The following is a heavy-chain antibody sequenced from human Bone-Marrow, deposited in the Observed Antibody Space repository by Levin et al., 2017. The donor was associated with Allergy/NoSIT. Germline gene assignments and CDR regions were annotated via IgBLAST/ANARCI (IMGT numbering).Heavy chain of an antibody. CDR1: GYTFTGYF. CDR2: INPKTGDT. CDR3: VRNRQELAPQTRAEFHP. J-gene: IGHJ5*02. V-gene: IGHV1-2*02. D-gene: IGHD5-24*01. Sequence: ASVKVSCKASGYTFTGYFIHWVRQARGQGLELMGWINPKTGDTKYARDFQGRVTMSRDTSISTVYMELTRLRSDDTAMYYCVRNRQELAPQTRAEFHPWGQGTLVTVSS.